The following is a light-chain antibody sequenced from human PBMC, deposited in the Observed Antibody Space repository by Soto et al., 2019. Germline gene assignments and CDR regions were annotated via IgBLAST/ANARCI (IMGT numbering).Light chain of an antibody. CDR1: QSVGSY. CDR3: QQRSNWPLT. V-gene: IGKV3-11*01. CDR2: DAS. J-gene: IGKJ4*01. Sequence: IVLTQSPATLSLSPGERATLSCRASQSVGSYLAWYQQKAGQAPRLLIYDASNRATGIPARFSGSGSGTDFTLTISSLEPEDFAVYYCQQRSNWPLTFGGGTKVEI.